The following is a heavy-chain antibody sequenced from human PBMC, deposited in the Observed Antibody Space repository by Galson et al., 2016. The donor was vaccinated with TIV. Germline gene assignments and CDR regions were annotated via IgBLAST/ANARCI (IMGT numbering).Heavy chain of an antibody. D-gene: IGHD5-24*01. CDR3: ARHGEMSTISHSYKYGMDV. CDR2: ISAYNGNT. CDR1: GYTFTGFG. Sequence: SVKVSCKASGYTFTGFGISWVRQAPGQGLEWMGWISAYNGNTKYEQKLQGRVTVTTDTSTNTAYMELRSLRSDDTAVYYCARHGEMSTISHSYKYGMDVWGQGTTVTISS. V-gene: IGHV1-18*01. J-gene: IGHJ6*02.